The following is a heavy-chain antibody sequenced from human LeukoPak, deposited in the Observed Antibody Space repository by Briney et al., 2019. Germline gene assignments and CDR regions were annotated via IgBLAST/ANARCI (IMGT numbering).Heavy chain of an antibody. CDR3: ARGTRRSSGWYYYFDY. Sequence: SVKVSCKASGGTFSSYAISWVRQAPGQGLEWMGGIIPIFGTANYAQKFQGRVTITADESTSTAYMELSSLRSEDTAVYYCARGTRRSSGWYYYFDYWGQGTLVTVSS. J-gene: IGHJ4*02. CDR2: IIPIFGTA. D-gene: IGHD6-19*01. CDR1: GGTFSSYA. V-gene: IGHV1-69*13.